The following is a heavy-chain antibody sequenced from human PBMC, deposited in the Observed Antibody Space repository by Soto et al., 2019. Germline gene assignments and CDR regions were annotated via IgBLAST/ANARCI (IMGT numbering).Heavy chain of an antibody. CDR2: INPNSGGT. CDR3: ARVVGDGYNDYYGMDG. J-gene: IGHJ6*02. CDR1: GYTFTGYY. V-gene: IGHV1-2*04. D-gene: IGHD5-12*01. Sequence: ASVQVSCKASGYTFTGYYMHWVRQAPGQGLEWMGWINPNSGGTNYAQKFQGWVTMTRDTSISTAYMELSRLRSDDTAVYYCARVVGDGYNDYYGMDGWGQGTTVTVSS.